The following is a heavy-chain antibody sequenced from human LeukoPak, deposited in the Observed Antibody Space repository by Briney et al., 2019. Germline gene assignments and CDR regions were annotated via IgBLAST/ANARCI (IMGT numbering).Heavy chain of an antibody. CDR2: AYYSGST. V-gene: IGHV4-59*12. Sequence: EPSETLSLTCSVFDGSISNYYWSWIRQPPGKGLEWIGYAYYSGSTTYNPSLESRVTMSLDTSKNQFSLKLTSVTAADTAVYYCARDRGGAAEGNWFDSWGQGTLVIVSS. D-gene: IGHD6-13*01. CDR3: ARDRGGAAEGNWFDS. J-gene: IGHJ5*01. CDR1: DGSISNYY.